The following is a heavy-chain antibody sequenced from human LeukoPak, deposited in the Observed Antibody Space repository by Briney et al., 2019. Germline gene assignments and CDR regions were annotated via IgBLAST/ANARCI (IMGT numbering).Heavy chain of an antibody. CDR2: IYSGGST. CDR3: ARDLPRYYYDSSGYQHDAFDI. J-gene: IGHJ3*02. CDR1: GFTVSSNY. Sequence: PGGSLRLSCAASGFTVSSNYMSWVRQAPGKGLEWVSVIYSGGSTYYADSVKGRFTISRDNSKNTLSLQMNSLRAEDTAVYYCARDLPRYYYDSSGYQHDAFDIWGQGTMVTVSS. V-gene: IGHV3-66*01. D-gene: IGHD3-22*01.